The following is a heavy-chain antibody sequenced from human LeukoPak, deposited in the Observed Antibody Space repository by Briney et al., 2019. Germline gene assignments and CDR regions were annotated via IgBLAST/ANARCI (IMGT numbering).Heavy chain of an antibody. J-gene: IGHJ3*02. V-gene: IGHV3-74*03. CDR1: GFTFGNHW. CDR3: ARGIQLTLAAHAFDI. Sequence: GGSLRLSCAGFGFTFGNHWMHWARQTPGKGLVWVSRIKGDGSIREYADSVKGRFTISRDNAKNTLSLQLNSLRAEDTAVYYCARGIQLTLAAHAFDIWGPGTMVTVSS. D-gene: IGHD1-1*01. CDR2: IKGDGSIR.